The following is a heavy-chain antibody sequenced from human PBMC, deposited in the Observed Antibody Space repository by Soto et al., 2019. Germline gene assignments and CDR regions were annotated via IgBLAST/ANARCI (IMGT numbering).Heavy chain of an antibody. CDR1: GGSFSGYY. Sequence: PSETLSLTCAVYGGSFSGYYLTWIRQPPGKGLEWIGEINHSGSTNYNPSLKSRVTISVDTSKNQFSLKLSSVTAADTAVYYCARGGQWLPVYWGQGTLATVSS. CDR3: ARGGQWLPVY. CDR2: INHSGST. V-gene: IGHV4-34*01. J-gene: IGHJ4*02. D-gene: IGHD6-19*01.